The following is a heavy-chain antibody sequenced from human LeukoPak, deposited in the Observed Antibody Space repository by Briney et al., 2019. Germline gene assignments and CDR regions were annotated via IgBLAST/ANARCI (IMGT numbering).Heavy chain of an antibody. V-gene: IGHV3-30*18. CDR2: VSYDGSDK. CDR3: AKDRTHCSGGSCYGMDV. CDR1: GFTFGSYG. J-gene: IGHJ6*02. Sequence: GRSLRLSCAASGFTFGSYGMHWVRQSPGKGLEWVAFVSYDGSDKYYADSVKGRFTISRDNSKNTLYLQVNSLRVEDTAVYYCAKDRTHCSGGSCYGMDVWGQGTTVTVSS. D-gene: IGHD2-15*01.